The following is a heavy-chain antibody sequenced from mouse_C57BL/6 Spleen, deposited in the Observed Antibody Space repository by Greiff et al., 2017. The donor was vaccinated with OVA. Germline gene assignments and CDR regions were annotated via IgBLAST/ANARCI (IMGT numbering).Heavy chain of an antibody. Sequence: VMLVESGPGLVAPSQSLSITCTVSGSSLTSYGVDWVRQSPGKGLEWLGVIWGVGSTNYNSALKSRLSISKDNSKSQVFLKMNSLQTDDTAMYYCASDGGNYGRPFAYWGQGTLVTVSA. CDR3: ASDGGNYGRPFAY. CDR1: GSSLTSYG. V-gene: IGHV2-6*01. CDR2: IWGVGST. D-gene: IGHD1-1*02. J-gene: IGHJ3*01.